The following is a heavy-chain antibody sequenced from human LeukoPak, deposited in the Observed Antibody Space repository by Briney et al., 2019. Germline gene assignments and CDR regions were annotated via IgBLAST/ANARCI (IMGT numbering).Heavy chain of an antibody. CDR3: ARGHSSGWCASFDY. CDR1: GYTSTNYD. CDR2: MNPNSGNT. V-gene: IGHV1-8*03. Sequence: ASVKVSCKASGYTSTNYDINWVRQATGQGLEWMGWMNPNSGNTGYAQKFQGRVTITRNTSISTAYMELSSLRSEDTAVYYCARGHSSGWCASFDYWGQGTLVTVSS. D-gene: IGHD6-19*01. J-gene: IGHJ4*02.